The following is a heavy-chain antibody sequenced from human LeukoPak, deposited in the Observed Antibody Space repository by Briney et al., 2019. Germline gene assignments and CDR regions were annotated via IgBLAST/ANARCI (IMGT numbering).Heavy chain of an antibody. CDR1: RYSYTNYW. D-gene: IGHD2-21*01. CDR3: ARHMGHNWFDP. V-gene: IGHV5-10-1*01. Sequence: GESLKISCKGSRYSYTNYWINWVRQMPGKGLEWMGKIDPSDSYTNYSPSFQGHVTISVDKSISTAYLQWSSLKASDTAMYYCARHMGHNWFDPWGQGTLVTVSS. CDR2: IDPSDSYT. J-gene: IGHJ5*02.